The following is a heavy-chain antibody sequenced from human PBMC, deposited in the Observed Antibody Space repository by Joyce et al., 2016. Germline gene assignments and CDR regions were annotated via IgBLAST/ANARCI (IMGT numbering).Heavy chain of an antibody. CDR1: GFTFSSSS. D-gene: IGHD4-11*01. CDR3: VRGGKDYTCSMDV. V-gene: IGHV3-21*03. CDR2: INGNSYVI. J-gene: IGHJ6*02. Sequence: EVQLAESGGGLVKPGGSLRLYCAASGFTFSSSSMRWIRQAPGKGLEWVAAINGNSYVIFHADSVKGGFTTSRDNANITLYLQMNNMRGKDTAVFYSVRGGKDYTCSMDVWGQGTTVTVSS.